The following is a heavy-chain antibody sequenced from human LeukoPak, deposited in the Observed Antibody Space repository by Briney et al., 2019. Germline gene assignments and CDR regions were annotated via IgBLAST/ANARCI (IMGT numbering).Heavy chain of an antibody. CDR1: GGSISSYY. CDR2: IYYSGST. V-gene: IGHV4-59*01. D-gene: IGHD2-2*01. Sequence: SETLSLTCTVSGGSISSYYWSWIRQPPGKGLEWIGYIYYSGSTNYNPSLKSRVTISVDTSKNQFSLKLSSVTAADTAVYYCARGRRKGSCSSTSCYYFDYWGQGTLVTVSS. J-gene: IGHJ4*02. CDR3: ARGRRKGSCSSTSCYYFDY.